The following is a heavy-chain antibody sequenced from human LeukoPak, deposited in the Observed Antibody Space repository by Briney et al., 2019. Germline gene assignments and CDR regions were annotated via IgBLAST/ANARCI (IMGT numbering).Heavy chain of an antibody. J-gene: IGHJ4*02. Sequence: SQTLSLTCAVYGGSFSGYYWSWVRQPPGKGLEWIGEINHSGSTNYNPSLKSRVTISVDTSKNQFSLKLSSVTAADTAVYYCAREIGEDGSGSYLYYFDYWGQGTLVTVSS. CDR3: AREIGEDGSGSYLYYFDY. V-gene: IGHV4-34*01. D-gene: IGHD3-10*01. CDR1: GGSFSGYY. CDR2: INHSGST.